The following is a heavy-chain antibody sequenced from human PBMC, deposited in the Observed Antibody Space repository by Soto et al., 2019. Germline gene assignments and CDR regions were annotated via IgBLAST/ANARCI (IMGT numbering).Heavy chain of an antibody. CDR2: VNPSGGHT. V-gene: IGHV1-46*01. CDR3: ARGVNVVVVTAALDY. J-gene: IGHJ4*02. Sequence: QVQLVQSGAEVKKPGASVKVSCKASGDTFTDYYIHWVRQAPGQGLEWMGTVNPSGGHTTYAQHFLGRMTITRDTSNSTLYMELTSLTSEDTAVYYCARGVNVVVVTAALDYWGQGTLVTVSS. CDR1: GDTFTDYY. D-gene: IGHD2-21*02.